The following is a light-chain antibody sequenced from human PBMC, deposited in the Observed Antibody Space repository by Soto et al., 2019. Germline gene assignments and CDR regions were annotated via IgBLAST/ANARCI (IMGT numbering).Light chain of an antibody. CDR1: RSGLRYYSY. Sequence: QCLLTQPAPVSGSPGQSITISCTGTRSGLRYYSYVSWYQQHPGKAPKLMIYDVTTRPSGVSNRFSGSKSGDTASLTISGLQAEDEADYYCSSSTSSSPSFGTGTKVTV. CDR3: SSSTSSSPS. CDR2: DVT. J-gene: IGLJ1*01. V-gene: IGLV2-14*03.